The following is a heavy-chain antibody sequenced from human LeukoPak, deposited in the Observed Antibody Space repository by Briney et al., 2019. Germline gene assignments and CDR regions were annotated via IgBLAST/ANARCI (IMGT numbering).Heavy chain of an antibody. CDR1: GGSFSGYY. Sequence: SETLSLTCAVYGGSFSGYYWSWIRQPPGKGLEWVGEINHSGSTNYNPSLRSRVTISVDTSKNQFSLKLSSVTAADTAVYYCARSTHYYDSSGYWAYDYWGQGTLDTVSS. V-gene: IGHV4-34*01. D-gene: IGHD3-22*01. J-gene: IGHJ4*02. CDR3: ARSTHYYDSSGYWAYDY. CDR2: INHSGST.